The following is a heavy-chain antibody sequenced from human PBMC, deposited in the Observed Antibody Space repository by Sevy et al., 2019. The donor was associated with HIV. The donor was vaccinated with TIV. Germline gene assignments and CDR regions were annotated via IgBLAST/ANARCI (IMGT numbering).Heavy chain of an antibody. V-gene: IGHV4-38-2*01. D-gene: IGHD4-17*01. CDR2: IYPRGNA. CDR3: AEDKNDYGGSSFDS. CDR1: GYSIRSAYQ. Sequence: SETLSLTCDVSGYSIRSAYQWGWIRQSPGKGLEWIGSIYPRGNAFYNPSLKSRVTISIDMSRNQFSLNLRSVTAADTAVYYCAEDKNDYGGSSFDSWGPGTLVTVSS. J-gene: IGHJ4*02.